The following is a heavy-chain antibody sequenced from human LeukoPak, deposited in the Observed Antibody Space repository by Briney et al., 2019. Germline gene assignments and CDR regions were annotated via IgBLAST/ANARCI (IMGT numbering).Heavy chain of an antibody. D-gene: IGHD2-2*01. CDR3: ATLVVPAANADRYFDL. CDR1: GYTLTELS. J-gene: IGHJ2*01. V-gene: IGHV1-24*01. CDR2: FDPEDGET. Sequence: ASVKVSFKVSGYTLTELSMHWVRQAPGKGLEWMGGFDPEDGETIYAQKFQGRVTMTEDTSTDTAYMELSSLRSEDTAVYYCATLVVPAANADRYFDLWGRGTLVTVSS.